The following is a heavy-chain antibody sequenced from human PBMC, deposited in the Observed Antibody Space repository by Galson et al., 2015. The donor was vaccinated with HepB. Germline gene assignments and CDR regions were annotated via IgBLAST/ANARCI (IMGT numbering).Heavy chain of an antibody. CDR3: AREWIQLWPHNWFDP. J-gene: IGHJ5*02. D-gene: IGHD5-18*01. CDR1: GFTFSSYW. V-gene: IGHV3-7*03. CDR2: IKQDGSEK. Sequence: SLRLSCAASGFTFSSYWMSWVRQAPGKGLEWVANIKQDGSEKYYVDSVKGRFTISRDNAKNSLYLQMNSLRAEDTAVYYCAREWIQLWPHNWFDPWGQGTLVTVSS.